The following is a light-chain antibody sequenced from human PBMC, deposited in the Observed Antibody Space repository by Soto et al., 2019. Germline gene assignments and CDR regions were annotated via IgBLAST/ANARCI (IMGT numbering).Light chain of an antibody. Sequence: EIVLTQSPATLSLSPGERATLSCRASQSVSSYLAWYQQKPGQAPRLLIYDASNRATGIPARFSGSGSGTYFSLPVGSVESEELPVYYCQQRSNWRPYTFGQGTKLEIK. CDR3: QQRSNWRPYT. CDR1: QSVSSY. CDR2: DAS. V-gene: IGKV3-11*01. J-gene: IGKJ2*01.